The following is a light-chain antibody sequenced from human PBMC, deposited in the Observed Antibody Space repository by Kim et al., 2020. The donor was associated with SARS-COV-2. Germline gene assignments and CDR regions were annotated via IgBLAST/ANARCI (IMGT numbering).Light chain of an antibody. CDR3: QHYNDWPGT. CDR2: GAY. CDR1: QSGRHY. Sequence: SVSPGESASLSCKASQSGRHYVAWYQMKPGQAPRVIIFGAYMRASGIPARFSGSGSGTDFTLSISSLQSEDSAFYYCQHYNDWPGTFGQGTKLEI. V-gene: IGKV3-15*01. J-gene: IGKJ2*01.